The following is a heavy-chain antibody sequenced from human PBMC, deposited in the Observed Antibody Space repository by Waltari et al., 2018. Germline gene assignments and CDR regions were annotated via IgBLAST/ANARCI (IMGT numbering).Heavy chain of an antibody. Sequence: EVQLVQSGAEVKTPGDPPTTPCKGSGYTFTRYCLGWVRQLPGKGLEWMGITSPGDSDTRYSPSFQGQVTISADKSISTAYLQWSSRKASDTAMYYCARWGLRYFDWLSIPLDYWGQGTLVTVSS. CDR2: TSPGDSDT. V-gene: IGHV5-51*03. CDR1: GYTFTRYC. D-gene: IGHD3-9*01. CDR3: ARWGLRYFDWLSIPLDY. J-gene: IGHJ4*02.